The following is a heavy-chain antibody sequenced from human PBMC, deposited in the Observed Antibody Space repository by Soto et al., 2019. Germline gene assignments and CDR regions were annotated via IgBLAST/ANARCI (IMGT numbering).Heavy chain of an antibody. V-gene: IGHV6-1*01. Sequence: SQTLSLTCAISGDSVSSNDATWNWIRQSPSRGLEWLGRTYYRSKWYNDYAVSVKSRMTINPDTSKNQFSLQLNSVTPEDTAVYYCAVYGGNSGVRFDPWGQGTLVTVSS. CDR2: TYYRSKWYN. CDR3: AVYGGNSGVRFDP. CDR1: GDSVSSNDAT. D-gene: IGHD4-17*01. J-gene: IGHJ5*02.